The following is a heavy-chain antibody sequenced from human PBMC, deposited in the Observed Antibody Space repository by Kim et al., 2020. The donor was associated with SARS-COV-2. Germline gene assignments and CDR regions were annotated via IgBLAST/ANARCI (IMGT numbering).Heavy chain of an antibody. CDR1: GYTFTSYA. CDR3: ARVITYYDILTGYRLYGMDV. Sequence: ASVKVSCKASGYTFTSYAMNWVRQAPGQGLEWMGWINTNTGNPTYAQGFTGRFVFSLDTSVSTAYLQISSLKAEDTAVYYCARVITYYDILTGYRLYGMDVWGQGTTVTVSS. J-gene: IGHJ6*02. CDR2: INTNTGNP. D-gene: IGHD3-9*01. V-gene: IGHV7-4-1*02.